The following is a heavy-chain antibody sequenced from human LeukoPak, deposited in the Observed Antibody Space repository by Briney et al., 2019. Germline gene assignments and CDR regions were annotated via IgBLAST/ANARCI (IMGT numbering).Heavy chain of an antibody. CDR3: ARLWGRQVWSFDY. D-gene: IGHD3-16*01. J-gene: IGHJ4*02. CDR1: GFTFSDYA. V-gene: IGHV3-23*05. CDR2: IFKTGNTA. Sequence: GGSLRLSCAASGFTFSDYAMSWVRQAPGKGLEWVATIFKTGNTAHYADIVRGRFTISRDNSKNTLSLQMNSLRAEDTAIYNCARLWGRQVWSFDYWGQGALVTVAS.